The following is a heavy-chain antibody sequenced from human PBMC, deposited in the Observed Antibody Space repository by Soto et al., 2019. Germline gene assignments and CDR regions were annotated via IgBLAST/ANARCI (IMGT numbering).Heavy chain of an antibody. Sequence: SETLSLTCTVSGGSISSYYWSWIRQPPGKGLEWIGYIYYSGSTNYNPSLKSRVTISVDTSKNQFSLKLSSVTAADTAVYYCARDRVATIFGVVIIGEFDPWGQGTLVT. D-gene: IGHD3-3*01. CDR2: IYYSGST. J-gene: IGHJ5*02. CDR3: ARDRVATIFGVVIIGEFDP. V-gene: IGHV4-59*01. CDR1: GGSISSYY.